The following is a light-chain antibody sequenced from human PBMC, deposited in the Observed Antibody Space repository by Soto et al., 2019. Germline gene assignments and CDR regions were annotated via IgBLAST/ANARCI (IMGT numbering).Light chain of an antibody. J-gene: IGKJ1*01. CDR2: DVS. V-gene: IGKV1-5*01. CDR1: QNTRDW. CDR3: QNYESDIWT. Sequence: DTQMTQSPPYVSASVGDKLTITCRASQNTRDWVAWYQQKPGQAPKLLIYDVSKLFAGVPSRFSGSGSGRDFTLTITGLQPDDFATYFCQNYESDIWTFGQGTKVDIK.